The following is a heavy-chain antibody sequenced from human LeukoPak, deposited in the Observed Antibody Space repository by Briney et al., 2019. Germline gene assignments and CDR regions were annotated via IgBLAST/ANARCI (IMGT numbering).Heavy chain of an antibody. CDR2: MNPNSGNT. D-gene: IGHD2-2*01. CDR1: GYTFTSYD. V-gene: IGHV1-8*01. Sequence: ASVKVSCKASGYTFTSYDINWVRQATGQGLEWMGWMNPNSGNTGYAQKFQGRVTMTRNTSISTAYMELSSLRSDDTAVYYCARDYSTYCSSTSCQTAHDIWGQGTMVTVSS. J-gene: IGHJ3*02. CDR3: ARDYSTYCSSTSCQTAHDI.